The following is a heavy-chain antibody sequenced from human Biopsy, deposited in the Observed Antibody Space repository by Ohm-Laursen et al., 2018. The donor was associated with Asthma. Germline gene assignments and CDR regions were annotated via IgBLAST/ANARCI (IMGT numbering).Heavy chain of an antibody. Sequence: SVKVSCRAPGGTFSNFAISWVRQAPGQGLEWLGGIMTVFGTTNYAQKFQGRVTITADESTSTAYMEVTSLRSEDAAIYYCARCQVGYSSGWSLLLKKIYYSGMDVWGQGTAVTVSS. CDR1: GGTFSNFA. J-gene: IGHJ6*02. D-gene: IGHD6-19*01. V-gene: IGHV1-69*13. CDR3: ARCQVGYSSGWSLLLKKIYYSGMDV. CDR2: IMTVFGTT.